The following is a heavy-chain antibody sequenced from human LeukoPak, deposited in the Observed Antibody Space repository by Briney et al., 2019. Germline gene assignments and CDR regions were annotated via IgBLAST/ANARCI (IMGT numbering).Heavy chain of an antibody. CDR2: ISSSSNYI. CDR3: ARDGLFGDQGYYFDY. Sequence: GGSLRLSCAASGFTFSSYGMHWVRQAPGKGLEWVSCISSSSNYIYYADSVKGRFTISRDNAKNSLYLQMNSLRAEDTAVYYCARDGLFGDQGYYFDYWGQGTLVTVSS. J-gene: IGHJ4*02. D-gene: IGHD3-10*02. CDR1: GFTFSSYG. V-gene: IGHV3-21*01.